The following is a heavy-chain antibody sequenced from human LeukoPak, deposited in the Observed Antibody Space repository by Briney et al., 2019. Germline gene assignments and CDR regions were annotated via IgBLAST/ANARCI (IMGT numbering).Heavy chain of an antibody. CDR1: GGSISSYL. J-gene: IGHJ4*02. D-gene: IGHD5-12*01. Sequence: PSETLSLTCTVSGGSISSYLWSWIRQPPGKGLEWIGCISCSGSTNYNPYLKSRVTISVDTSRKQFSLKLSSVTAADTAVYYCARRNYGDYDHYFDYWGQGTLVTVSS. V-gene: IGHV4-59*08. CDR3: ARRNYGDYDHYFDY. CDR2: ISCSGST.